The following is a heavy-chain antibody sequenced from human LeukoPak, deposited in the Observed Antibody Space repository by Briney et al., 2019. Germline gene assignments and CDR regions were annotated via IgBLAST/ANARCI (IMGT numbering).Heavy chain of an antibody. D-gene: IGHD3-9*01. CDR2: IRYDGSNK. J-gene: IGHJ4*02. CDR1: GFTFSSYG. CDR3: AKDVRDYDILTGPDY. V-gene: IGHV3-30*02. Sequence: GGSLRLSCAASGFTFSSYGLHWVRQAPGKGLEWVAFIRYDGSNKYYADSVKGRFTISRDNSTNTLYLQMNSLRAEDAAVYYCAKDVRDYDILTGPDYWGQGTLVTVSS.